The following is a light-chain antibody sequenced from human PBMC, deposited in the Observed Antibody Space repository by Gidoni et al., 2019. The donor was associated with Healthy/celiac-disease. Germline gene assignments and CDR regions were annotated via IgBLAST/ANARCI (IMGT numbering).Light chain of an antibody. CDR3: QQYNNWPSST. CDR2: GAS. V-gene: IGKV3-15*01. J-gene: IGKJ2*01. Sequence: EIVMTKSPATLSVSPGERATLSCRASQSVSSNLAWYQQKPGQAPRLLIYGASTRATGIPARFRGSGSGTEFTLTISSLQSEDFAVYYCQQYNNWPSSTFGQGTKLEIK. CDR1: QSVSSN.